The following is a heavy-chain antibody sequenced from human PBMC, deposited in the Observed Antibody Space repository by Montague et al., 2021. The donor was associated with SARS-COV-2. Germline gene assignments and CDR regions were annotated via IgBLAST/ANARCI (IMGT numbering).Heavy chain of an antibody. CDR3: AGGCGSGSYSS. V-gene: IGHV4-4*07. Sequence: SETLSLTCTVATTSITGYYWSWIRQPAGKGLECIGVIYTSGSTXXXPSPRGRVTMSVDTSRKQFSLKLTSVTAADTAVYYCAGGCGSGSYSSWGQGTLVTVSS. CDR2: IYTSGST. CDR1: TTSITGYY. J-gene: IGHJ4*02. D-gene: IGHD3-10*01.